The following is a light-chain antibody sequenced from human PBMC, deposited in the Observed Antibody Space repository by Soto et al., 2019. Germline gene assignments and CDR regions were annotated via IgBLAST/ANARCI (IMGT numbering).Light chain of an antibody. CDR2: FNI. J-gene: IGLJ1*01. CDR3: AASDDSLNGYV. V-gene: IGLV1-44*01. Sequence: QSVLSQPPSASGTPGQRVTISCSGSSSNIGSNTVSWYQQFPGTAPKLLIYFNIQRPSGVPDRFSGSKSGTSASLAISGLQSEDEADYYCAASDDSLNGYVFGTGTKVTVL. CDR1: SSNIGSNT.